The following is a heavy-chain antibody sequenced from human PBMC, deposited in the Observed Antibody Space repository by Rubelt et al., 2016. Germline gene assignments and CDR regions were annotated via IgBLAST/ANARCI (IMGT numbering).Heavy chain of an antibody. CDR2: IGGSDERT. Sequence: GGSLRPPCAASGFTFRSYAMNWVREAPGKGLEWVSAIGGSDERTYYADSVKGRFTIPRENSMNTLYLHMNSLRAEDTAIYYCARPTTSSPPDKNFVYWGQGTLVTVSS. CDR1: GFTFRSYA. D-gene: IGHD6-6*01. V-gene: IGHV3-23*01. CDR3: ARPTTSSPPDKNFVY. J-gene: IGHJ4*02.